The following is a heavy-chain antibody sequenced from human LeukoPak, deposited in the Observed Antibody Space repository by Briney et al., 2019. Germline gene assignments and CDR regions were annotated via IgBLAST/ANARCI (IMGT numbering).Heavy chain of an antibody. CDR3: IRTLIVATSPYMDV. Sequence: QPGGSLRLSCAAAGFTFSNYWMHWVRQAPGKGLVWVSRVNSDGTGTNYADSVEGRFTISRDNAKNTVYLQMHSLRAEDTAIYYCIRTLIVATSPYMDVWGKGTTVTVSS. CDR2: VNSDGTGT. D-gene: IGHD5-12*01. V-gene: IGHV3-74*01. CDR1: GFTFSNYW. J-gene: IGHJ6*03.